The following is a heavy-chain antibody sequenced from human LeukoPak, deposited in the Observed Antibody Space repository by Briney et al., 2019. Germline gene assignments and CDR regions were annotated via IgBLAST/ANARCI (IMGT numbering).Heavy chain of an antibody. Sequence: SETLSLTCAVYGGSFSGYYWSWIRQPPGKGLEWIGEINHSGSTNYNPSLKSRVTISVDTSKNQFSLKLSSVTAADTAVYYCARVRGKYYYDSSGYYYPTRFFDHWGQGTLVTVSS. CDR1: GGSFSGYY. CDR2: INHSGST. V-gene: IGHV4-34*01. CDR3: ARVRGKYYYDSSGYYYPTRFFDH. D-gene: IGHD3-22*01. J-gene: IGHJ4*02.